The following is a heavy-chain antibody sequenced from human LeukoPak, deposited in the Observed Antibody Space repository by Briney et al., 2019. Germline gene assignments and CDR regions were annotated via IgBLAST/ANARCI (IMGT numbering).Heavy chain of an antibody. Sequence: ASVKVSCKASGYTFTSYYMHWVRQAPGQGLEWMGWIIPNSGATKYAQKFQGRVTMTWDTSISAVYMELSRLISDDTAVYYCARGEEGNYYYYGMDVWGQGTTVTVSS. V-gene: IGHV1-2*02. J-gene: IGHJ6*02. CDR1: GYTFTSYY. CDR3: ARGEEGNYYYYGMDV. CDR2: IIPNSGAT.